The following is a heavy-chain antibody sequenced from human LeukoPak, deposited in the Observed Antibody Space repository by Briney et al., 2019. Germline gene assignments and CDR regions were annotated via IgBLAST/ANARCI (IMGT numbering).Heavy chain of an antibody. Sequence: SETLSLTCSVSGGSISSSPYFWVWIRQPPGKGLEWIGSISYTGSTYYKPSLNSRVTISEDTSKKQSSLKLSSVTAADTAVYYCARRGTGSHYYGMDVWGQGTTVTVSS. CDR3: ARRGTGSHYYGMDV. J-gene: IGHJ6*02. D-gene: IGHD6-19*01. CDR1: GGSISSSPYF. V-gene: IGHV4-39*01. CDR2: ISYTGST.